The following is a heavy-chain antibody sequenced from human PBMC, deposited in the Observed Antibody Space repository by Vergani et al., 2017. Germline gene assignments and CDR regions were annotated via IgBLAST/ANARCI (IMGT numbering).Heavy chain of an antibody. CDR2: ISWNSGSI. Sequence: EVQLVESGGGLVQPGRSLRLSCAASGFTFDDYAMHWVRHAPGKGLEWVSGISWNSGSIGYADSVKCRFTISRDNAKNSLYLQMNSLRAEDTALYYCAVGSGSYKYSFYYWGQGTLVTVSS. V-gene: IGHV3-9*01. CDR1: GFTFDDYA. CDR3: AVGSGSYKYSFYY. D-gene: IGHD3-10*01. J-gene: IGHJ4*02.